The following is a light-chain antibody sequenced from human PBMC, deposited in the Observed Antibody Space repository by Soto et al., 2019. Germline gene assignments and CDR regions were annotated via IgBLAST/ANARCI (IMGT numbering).Light chain of an antibody. CDR2: AAS. V-gene: IGKV1-9*01. CDR3: QPLKSYPLT. Sequence: DIQLTQSPSFLSASVGDRVTITCRASQDISNYLAWYQQKAGKAPKLLIYAASTLQRGVPSRFSGSGSGTEFTLTISSLQPEDFAALYCQPLKSYPLTFGGGTKVEIQ. J-gene: IGKJ4*01. CDR1: QDISNY.